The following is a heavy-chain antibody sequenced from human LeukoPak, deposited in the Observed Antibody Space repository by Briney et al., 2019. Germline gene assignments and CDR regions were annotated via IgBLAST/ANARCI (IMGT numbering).Heavy chain of an antibody. CDR1: GGTFSNYV. CDR3: ARGYYYGSETYWHTNWFNP. J-gene: IGHJ5*02. V-gene: IGHV1-69*13. CDR2: IIPMFGTA. D-gene: IGHD3-10*01. Sequence: SVKVSCKASGGTFSNYVSSWVRQAPGQGLEWMGGIIPMFGTANYAQKFQGSVTLTPDESTSTGYMEMSSLRSEDPAVYYCARGYYYGSETYWHTNWFNPWGQGTPVTVSS.